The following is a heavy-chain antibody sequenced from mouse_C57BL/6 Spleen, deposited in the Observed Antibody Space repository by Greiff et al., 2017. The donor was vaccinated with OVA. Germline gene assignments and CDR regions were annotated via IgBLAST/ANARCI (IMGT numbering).Heavy chain of an antibody. Sequence: EVKVVESGGGLVQPGGSLSLSCAASGFTFTDYYMSWVRQPPGKALEWLGFIRNKANGYTTEYSASVKGRFTISRDNSQSILYLQMNALRAEDSATYYCARYKSNFDYWGQGTTLTVSS. CDR1: GFTFTDYY. J-gene: IGHJ2*01. CDR3: ARYKSNFDY. CDR2: IRNKANGYTT. V-gene: IGHV7-3*01. D-gene: IGHD5-1*01.